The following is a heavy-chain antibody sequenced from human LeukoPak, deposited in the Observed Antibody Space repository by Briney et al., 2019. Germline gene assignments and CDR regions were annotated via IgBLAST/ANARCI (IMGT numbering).Heavy chain of an antibody. V-gene: IGHV3-21*01. CDR3: ARVIYPNFDY. Sequence: GGSLRLSCAASGFTFDDYGMSWVRQAPGKGLEWVSSISSSSSYIYHADSVKGRFTISRDNAKNSLYLQMNSLRAEDTAVYYCARVIYPNFDYWGQGTLVTVSS. D-gene: IGHD3-16*02. CDR1: GFTFDDYG. J-gene: IGHJ4*02. CDR2: ISSSSSYI.